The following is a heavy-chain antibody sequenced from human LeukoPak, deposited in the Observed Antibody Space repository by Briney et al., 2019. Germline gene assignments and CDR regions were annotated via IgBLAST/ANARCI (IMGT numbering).Heavy chain of an antibody. CDR3: ARGPHFYGSGSYEYSYYYYYYGMDV. D-gene: IGHD3-10*01. CDR2: INHKGAT. J-gene: IGHJ6*04. Sequence: SETLSLTCAVYGGSFSGYYWTWVRQPPGKGLEWIGEINHKGATNYNPSLKSRGTISLDTSKNQFSLKLSSVTAADTAVYYCARGPHFYGSGSYEYSYYYYYYGMDVWGKGTAVTVSS. CDR1: GGSFSGYY. V-gene: IGHV4-34*01.